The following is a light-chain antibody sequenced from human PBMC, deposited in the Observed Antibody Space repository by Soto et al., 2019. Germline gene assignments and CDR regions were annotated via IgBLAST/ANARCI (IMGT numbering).Light chain of an antibody. CDR1: QTFXSW. J-gene: IGKJ1*01. CDR2: KAS. Sequence: IQMTQSPSTLSASAGDRVTITCRASQTFXSWLSWFQQRPGQPPNLLXAKASTLARGVPSRFSGSGSGTEFTLTINSLHPDDFANYYCQQYHIDSGTFGQGTKVDI. CDR3: QQYHIDSGT. V-gene: IGKV1-5*03.